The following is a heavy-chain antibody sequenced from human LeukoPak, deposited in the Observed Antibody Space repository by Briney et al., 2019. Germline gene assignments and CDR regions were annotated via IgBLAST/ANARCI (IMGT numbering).Heavy chain of an antibody. J-gene: IGHJ4*02. D-gene: IGHD4-11*01. V-gene: IGHV3-23*01. CDR1: GFTFSSHA. CDR2: ISGSGGTT. Sequence: GGPLRLSCAASGFTFSSHAMTWDRQAPGKGLEWVSAISGSGGTTYYADSVKGRFTISRDNSKNTLYLQMNSLRAEDTAVYYCARATVTTICPTAHDYWGQGTLVTVSS. CDR3: ARATVTTICPTAHDY.